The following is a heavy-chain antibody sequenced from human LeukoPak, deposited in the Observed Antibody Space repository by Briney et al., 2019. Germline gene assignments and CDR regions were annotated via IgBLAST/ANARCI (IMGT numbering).Heavy chain of an antibody. Sequence: GGSLRLSCAASGFTFTTYSINWVRQAPGKGLEWVAVIWYDGSNKYYADSVKGRFTISRDNSKNTLYLQMNSLRAEDTAVYYCARASMTTVTYFDYWGQGTLVTVSS. J-gene: IGHJ4*02. CDR2: IWYDGSNK. CDR3: ARASMTTVTYFDY. D-gene: IGHD4-11*01. CDR1: GFTFTTYS. V-gene: IGHV3-33*08.